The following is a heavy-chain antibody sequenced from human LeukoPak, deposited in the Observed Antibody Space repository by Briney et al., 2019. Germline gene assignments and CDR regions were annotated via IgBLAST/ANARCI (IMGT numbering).Heavy chain of an antibody. CDR1: GGSIGSYY. D-gene: IGHD3-3*01. V-gene: IGHV4-59*01. Sequence: SETLSLTCTVSGGSIGSYYWSWIRQPPGKGLEWIGYIYYSGSTNYNPSLKSRVTISVDTSKNQFSLKLSSVTAADTAVYYCARFGVAPADYWGQGTLVTVSS. CDR2: IYYSGST. CDR3: ARFGVAPADY. J-gene: IGHJ4*02.